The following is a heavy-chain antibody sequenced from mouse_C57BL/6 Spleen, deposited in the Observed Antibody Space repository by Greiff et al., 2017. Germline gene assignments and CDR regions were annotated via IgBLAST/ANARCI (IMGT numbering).Heavy chain of an antibody. Sequence: EVKLMESGGGLVQPGGSMKLSCVASGFTFSNYWMNWVRQSPEKGLEWVAQIRLKSDNYATHYAESVKGRFTISRDDSKSSVYLQMNNLRAEDTGIYYCTRGRGAMDYWGQGTSVTVSS. D-gene: IGHD3-3*01. CDR1: GFTFSNYW. V-gene: IGHV6-3*01. CDR2: IRLKSDNYAT. J-gene: IGHJ4*01. CDR3: TRGRGAMDY.